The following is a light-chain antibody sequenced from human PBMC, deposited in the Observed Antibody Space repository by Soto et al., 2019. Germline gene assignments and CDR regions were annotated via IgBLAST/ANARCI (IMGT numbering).Light chain of an antibody. CDR3: QSYDSSLSGSWV. J-gene: IGLJ1*01. CDR1: SSNIGAGYD. CDR2: GNS. V-gene: IGLV1-40*01. Sequence: QSVLTQPPSVSGAPGQRVTISCTGSSSNIGAGYDVHWYQQLPGTAPKLLIYGNSNRPSGVPDRFSGSKSGTSASRAITGLQAEDEADYYCQSYDSSLSGSWVFVTGTKLTVL.